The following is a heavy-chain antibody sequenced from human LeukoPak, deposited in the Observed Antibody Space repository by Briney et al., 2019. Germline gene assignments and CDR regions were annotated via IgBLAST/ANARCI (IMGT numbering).Heavy chain of an antibody. V-gene: IGHV4-30-4*08. Sequence: PSETLSLTCTVSGGSISSGDYYWSWIRQPPGKGLEWIGYIYYSGSTYYNPSLKSRVTMSVDTSKNQFSLKLSSVTAADTAVYYCAREYSGSYHEGLFDYWGQGTLVTVSS. J-gene: IGHJ4*02. CDR1: GGSISSGDYY. CDR3: AREYSGSYHEGLFDY. CDR2: IYYSGST. D-gene: IGHD1-26*01.